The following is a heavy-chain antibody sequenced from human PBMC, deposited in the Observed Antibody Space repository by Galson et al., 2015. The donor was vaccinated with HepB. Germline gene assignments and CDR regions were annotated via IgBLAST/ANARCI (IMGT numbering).Heavy chain of an antibody. Sequence: SVKVSCKASGYTFTSYAMNWVRQAPGQGLEWMGWINTKTGNPTYAQGFTGRFVFSLDTSVSTAYLQISSLKAEDTAVYYCARTGRHSSSWYFDYWGQGTLVTVSS. CDR1: GYTFTSYA. CDR3: ARTGRHSSSWYFDY. V-gene: IGHV7-4-1*02. CDR2: INTKTGNP. J-gene: IGHJ4*02. D-gene: IGHD6-13*01.